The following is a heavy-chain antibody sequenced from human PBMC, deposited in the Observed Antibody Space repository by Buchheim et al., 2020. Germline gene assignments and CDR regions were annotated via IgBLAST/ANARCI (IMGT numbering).Heavy chain of an antibody. CDR3: AREIRARPWELP. V-gene: IGHV3-48*02. CDR2: ISSSSSTI. Sequence: EVQLLESGGGLVQPGGSLSLSCVGSGFTFNNFAMSWVRQAPGKGLEWVSYISSSSSTIYYADSVKGRYTISRDNAKNSLYLQMNSLRDEDTAVYYCAREIRARPWELPWGQGTL. CDR1: GFTFNNFA. J-gene: IGHJ4*02. D-gene: IGHD1-7*01.